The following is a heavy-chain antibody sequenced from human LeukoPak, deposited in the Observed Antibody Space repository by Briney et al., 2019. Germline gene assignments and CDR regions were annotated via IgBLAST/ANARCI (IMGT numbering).Heavy chain of an antibody. Sequence: PGGSLRLSCAASGFTFSSYWMSWVRQAPGKGLEWVANIKQDGSEKYYVDSVKGRFTISRDNAKNSLYLQMNSLRAEDTAVYYCARVTRGRSWAGAKRYFDYWGQGTLVTVSS. D-gene: IGHD6-13*01. CDR3: ARVTRGRSWAGAKRYFDY. V-gene: IGHV3-7*01. CDR1: GFTFSSYW. J-gene: IGHJ4*02. CDR2: IKQDGSEK.